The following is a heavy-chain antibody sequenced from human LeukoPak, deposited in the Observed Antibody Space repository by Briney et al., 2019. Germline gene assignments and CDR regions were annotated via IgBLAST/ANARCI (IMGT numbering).Heavy chain of an antibody. CDR2: ISGSGGST. D-gene: IGHD3-22*01. V-gene: IGHV3-23*01. J-gene: IGHJ4*02. CDR3: AKGPTDYYDSSGYYDY. CDR1: GFTFSSYA. Sequence: GGSLRLSCAASGFTFSSYAMSWVRQAPGKGLEWVSAISGSGGSTYYADSVKGRFTISRDNSKNTLYPQMNSLRAEDTAVYYCAKGPTDYYDSSGYYDYWGQGTLVTVSS.